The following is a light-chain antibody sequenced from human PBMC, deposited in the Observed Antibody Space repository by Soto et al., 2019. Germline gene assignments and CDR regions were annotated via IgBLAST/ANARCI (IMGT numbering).Light chain of an antibody. CDR3: SSYRSSSLVV. Sequence: QPVLTQPASVSGSPGQSITISCTGTSSDVGGYNYVSWYQQHPGRAPKLMIYEVSSRPSGVSNRFSGSKSGNTASLTISGLQAEDEADYYCSSYRSSSLVVFGGGTKLTVL. J-gene: IGLJ2*01. CDR1: SSDVGGYNY. CDR2: EVS. V-gene: IGLV2-14*01.